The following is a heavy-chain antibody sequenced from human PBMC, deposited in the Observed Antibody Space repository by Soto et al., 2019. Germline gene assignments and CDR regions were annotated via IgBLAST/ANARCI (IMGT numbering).Heavy chain of an antibody. CDR1: GGSMSSYY. J-gene: IGHJ4*02. CDR3: ARADPDASVGY. D-gene: IGHD2-15*01. Sequence: SETLSLTCTVSGGSMSSYYWTWLRQSPGRGLEWIGYISYSGSTYYNPSLKSRVTISADTSKNQFSLRMNSMIAADTAVYHCARADPDASVGYWGQGTLVTVS. CDR2: ISYSGST. V-gene: IGHV4-59*01.